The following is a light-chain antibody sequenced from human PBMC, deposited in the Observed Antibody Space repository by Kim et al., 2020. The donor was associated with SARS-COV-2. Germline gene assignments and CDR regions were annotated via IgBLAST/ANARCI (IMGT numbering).Light chain of an antibody. Sequence: RSLSPGDIATLSCRASQSLGNYLAWYQHKPGQAPRLLIYDASNRATGIPARFSGSGSGTDFTLTISSLEPEDFAIYYCQQRGSFGQGTRLEIK. CDR1: QSLGNY. J-gene: IGKJ5*01. CDR3: QQRGS. CDR2: DAS. V-gene: IGKV3-11*01.